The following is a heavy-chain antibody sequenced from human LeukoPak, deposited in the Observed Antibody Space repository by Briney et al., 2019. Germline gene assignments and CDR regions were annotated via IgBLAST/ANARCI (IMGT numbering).Heavy chain of an antibody. V-gene: IGHV3-30*18. D-gene: IGHD6-13*01. J-gene: IGHJ4*02. CDR2: ISYDGSNK. Sequence: GRSLRLSCAASGFTFSSYGMHWVRQAPGKGLEWVAVISYDGSNKYYADSVKGRFTISRDNSKNTLYLQMNSLRAEGTAVYYCAKSYSSSGGVDYWGQGTLVTVSS. CDR1: GFTFSSYG. CDR3: AKSYSSSGGVDY.